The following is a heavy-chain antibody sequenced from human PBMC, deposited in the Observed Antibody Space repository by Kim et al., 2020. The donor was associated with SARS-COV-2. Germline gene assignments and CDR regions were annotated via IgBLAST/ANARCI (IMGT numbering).Heavy chain of an antibody. V-gene: IGHV1-8*01. J-gene: IGHJ5*02. CDR2: MNPNSGNT. CDR3: SLSSSWDETAPGYNWFDP. Sequence: ASVKVSCKASGYTFTSYDINWVRQATGQGLEWMGWMNPNSGNTGYAQKFQGRVTMTRNTSISTAYMELSSLRSEDTAVYYCSLSSSWDETAPGYNWFDPWGQGTLVTVSS. CDR1: GYTFTSYD. D-gene: IGHD6-13*01.